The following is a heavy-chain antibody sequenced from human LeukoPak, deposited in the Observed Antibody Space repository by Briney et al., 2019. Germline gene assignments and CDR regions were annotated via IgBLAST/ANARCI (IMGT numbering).Heavy chain of an antibody. CDR3: ARGTTTVTAIDY. J-gene: IGHJ4*02. Sequence: SETLSLTCTVSGGSISSYYWSWIRQPPGKGLEWIGYIYYSGSTNYNPSLKSRVTISVDTSKNQFSLKLSSVTAADTAVYYCARGTTTVTAIDYWGQGTLVTVSS. CDR1: GGSISSYY. D-gene: IGHD4-17*01. V-gene: IGHV4-59*01. CDR2: IYYSGST.